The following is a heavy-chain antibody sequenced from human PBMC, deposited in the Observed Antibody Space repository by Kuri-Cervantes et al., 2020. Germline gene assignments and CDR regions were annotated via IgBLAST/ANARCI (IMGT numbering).Heavy chain of an antibody. Sequence: SCTVSGGSISSGGYYWSWIRQHPGKGLEWIGYIYYSGSTYYNPSLKSLVTISVDTSKNQFSLKLSSVTAADTAVYYCARGGSGWYDDPYYFDYWGQGTLVTVSS. V-gene: IGHV4-31*01. CDR1: GGSISSGGYY. J-gene: IGHJ4*02. CDR3: ARGGSGWYDDPYYFDY. D-gene: IGHD6-19*01. CDR2: IYYSGST.